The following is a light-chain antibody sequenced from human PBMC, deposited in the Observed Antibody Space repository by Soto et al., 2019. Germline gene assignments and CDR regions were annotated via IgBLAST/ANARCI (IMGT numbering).Light chain of an antibody. J-gene: IGLJ2*01. V-gene: IGLV7-46*01. CDR2: DTS. CDR3: LLSYSGARVV. Sequence: QAVVTQEPSLTVSPGGTVTLTCGSSTGAVTSGHYPYWFQLKPGQAPRTLIYDTSNKHSWTPARFSGSLLGGKAALTLSGAQPEDEAEYYCLLSYSGARVVFGGGTKVTVL. CDR1: TGAVTSGHY.